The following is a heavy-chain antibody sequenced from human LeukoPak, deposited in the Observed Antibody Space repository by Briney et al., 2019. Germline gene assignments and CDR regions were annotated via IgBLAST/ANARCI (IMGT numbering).Heavy chain of an antibody. CDR3: AKDRKGAYCGGDCYSRFDY. Sequence: ASVKVSCKVSGYSATQLSMHWVRQIPGKGLEWMGGFDPEDGQKIYAQKFQGRVTMTDYTSTDTAYIEVSGLRSDDTAVYFCAKDRKGAYCGGDCYSRFDYWGQGTLVTVSS. CDR2: FDPEDGQK. CDR1: GYSATQLS. D-gene: IGHD2-21*01. V-gene: IGHV1-24*01. J-gene: IGHJ4*02.